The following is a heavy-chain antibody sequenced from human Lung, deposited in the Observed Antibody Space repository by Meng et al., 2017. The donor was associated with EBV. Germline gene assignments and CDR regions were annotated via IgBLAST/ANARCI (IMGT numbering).Heavy chain of an antibody. CDR1: GYTLTSYA. CDR2: INAGNGNT. Sequence: VQVVQSGAEVKKPGASVKVSCKASGYTLTSYAMHWVRKAPGQRLEWMGWINAGNGNTKYSQRFQGRVTITRDTSASTAYMELSSLRSEDTTVYYCARAGYDSSGYYPQPFDYWGQGTLVTVSS. D-gene: IGHD3-22*01. J-gene: IGHJ4*02. CDR3: ARAGYDSSGYYPQPFDY. V-gene: IGHV1-3*01.